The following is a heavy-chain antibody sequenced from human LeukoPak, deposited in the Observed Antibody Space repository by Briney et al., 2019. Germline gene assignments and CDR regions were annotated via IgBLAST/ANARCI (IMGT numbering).Heavy chain of an antibody. CDR1: GFRVSDYY. CDR2: IRDSGEA. J-gene: IGHJ1*01. D-gene: IGHD3/OR15-3a*01. Sequence: GGSLRLSCAVSGFRVSDYYMSWVRQAPGKGLEWVGLIRDSGEAFYADFARGRFAISRDESENTLYLQMNSLRVEDTAVYFCARDRAANRDWVECAPGAQETRVIAPQPSTRG. CDR3: ARDRAANRDWVECAPGAQETRVIAPQPST. V-gene: IGHV3-66*03.